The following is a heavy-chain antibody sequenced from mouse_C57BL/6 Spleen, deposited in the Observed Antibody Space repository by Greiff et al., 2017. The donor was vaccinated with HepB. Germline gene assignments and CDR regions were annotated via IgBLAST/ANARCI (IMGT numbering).Heavy chain of an antibody. CDR3: ASAYYGSSYYFDY. CDR2: ISSGSSTI. J-gene: IGHJ2*01. Sequence: EVQRVESGGGLVKPGGSLKLSCAASGFTFSDNGMHWVRQAPEKGLEWVAYISSGSSTIYYAVTVKGRFTISRDNAKNTLFLQLTSLRSEDTAMFYCASAYYGSSYYFDYWGQGTTLTVSS. V-gene: IGHV5-17*01. CDR1: GFTFSDNG. D-gene: IGHD1-1*01.